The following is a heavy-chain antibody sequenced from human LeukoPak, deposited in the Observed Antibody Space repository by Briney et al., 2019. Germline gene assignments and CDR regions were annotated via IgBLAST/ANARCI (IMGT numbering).Heavy chain of an antibody. J-gene: IGHJ3*02. Sequence: SQTLSLTCTVSGGSISSGSYYWSWIRQPPGKGLEWIGYIYYSGSTNYNPSLKSRVTISVDTSKNQFSLKLSSVTAADTAVYYCARDRLIADAFDIWGQGTMVTVSS. CDR2: IYYSGST. V-gene: IGHV4-61*01. CDR3: ARDRLIADAFDI. D-gene: IGHD2/OR15-2a*01. CDR1: GGSISSGSYY.